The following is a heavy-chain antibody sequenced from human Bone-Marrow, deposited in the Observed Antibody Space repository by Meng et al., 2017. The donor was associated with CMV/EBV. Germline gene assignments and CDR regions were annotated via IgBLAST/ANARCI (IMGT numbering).Heavy chain of an antibody. CDR1: GYTFTSYD. CDR3: ARGGRVVPAARVIRGYYGMDV. V-gene: IGHV1-8*01. Sequence: ASVKVSCKASGYTFTSYDINWVRQATGQGLEWMGWMNPNSGNTGYAQKFQGRVTMTRNTSISTAYMELSSLRSEDTAVYYCARGGRVVPAARVIRGYYGMDVWGQWNTVNV. D-gene: IGHD2-2*01. J-gene: IGHJ6*02. CDR2: MNPNSGNT.